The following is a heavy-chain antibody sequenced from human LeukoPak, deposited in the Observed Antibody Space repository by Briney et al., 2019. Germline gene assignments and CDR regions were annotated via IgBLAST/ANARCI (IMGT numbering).Heavy chain of an antibody. V-gene: IGHV3-21*01. Sequence: PGGSLRLSCAASGFTFSSYSMNWVRQAPGKGLEWVSSISSSSSYIYYADSVKGRFTISRDNAKNSLYLQMNSLRAEDTAVYYCAKDGYGSGSYIDYWGQGTLVTVSS. CDR3: AKDGYGSGSYIDY. D-gene: IGHD3-10*01. J-gene: IGHJ4*02. CDR2: ISSSSSYI. CDR1: GFTFSSYS.